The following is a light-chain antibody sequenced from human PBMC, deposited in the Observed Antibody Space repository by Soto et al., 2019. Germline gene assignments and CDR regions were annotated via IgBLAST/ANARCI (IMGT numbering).Light chain of an antibody. CDR3: SSYTTTSTLVV. J-gene: IGLJ2*01. Sequence: QSVLTQPASVSGSPGQSITISCTGTSSDVGNSNYVSWYQQHPGKAPKLMIYEVSNRPSGVSNRFSGSKSGDTASLTISGLQAEDEADYYCSSYTTTSTLVVFGGGTKVTVL. CDR2: EVS. V-gene: IGLV2-14*01. CDR1: SSDVGNSNY.